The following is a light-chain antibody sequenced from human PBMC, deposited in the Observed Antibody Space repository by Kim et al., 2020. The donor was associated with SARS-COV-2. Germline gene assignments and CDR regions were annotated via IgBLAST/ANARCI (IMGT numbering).Light chain of an antibody. J-gene: IGLJ3*02. CDR1: NSNIGANT. Sequence: QSVLTQPPSASGTPGQRVTISCSGGNSNIGANTVNWYQQFTGTAPKLLIYANDRRPSGVPDRFSVSQSGTSASLAISGLQSEDEADYYCATWDDSLNAWVFGGGTQLTVL. CDR2: AND. CDR3: ATWDDSLNAWV. V-gene: IGLV1-44*01.